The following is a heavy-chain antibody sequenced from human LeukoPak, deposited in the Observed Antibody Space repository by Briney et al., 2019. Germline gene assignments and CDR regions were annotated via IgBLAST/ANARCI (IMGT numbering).Heavy chain of an antibody. CDR3: AKSSGKSFPSSRVFDF. V-gene: IGHV3-23*01. Sequence: PGGSLRLSCAASGFTFSSYAFSWVRRAPGKGLEWVSIVGDNTDTHYADSVKGRFTISRGDSNNALYLQMNSLRAEDTATYFCAKSSGKSFPSSRVFDFWGQGTLVTASS. CDR1: GFTFSSYA. J-gene: IGHJ4*02. D-gene: IGHD6-13*01. CDR2: VGDNTDT.